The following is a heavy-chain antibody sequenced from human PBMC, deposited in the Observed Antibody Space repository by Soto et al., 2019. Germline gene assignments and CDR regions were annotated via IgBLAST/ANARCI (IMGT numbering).Heavy chain of an antibody. J-gene: IGHJ4*02. CDR3: AHAGDFDLLSFDR. CDR2: IYWDDDK. CDR1: GFSLTTTRMG. Sequence: QITLKESGPPLVRPAQTLTLTCAFSGFSLTTTRMGVAWIRQPPGKALEWLALIYWDDDKRYSPSLKNRLTVSQDTSTNRVVLTITNISPDDTGTYFCAHAGDFDLLSFDRWGPGTLVTGST. D-gene: IGHD2-15*01. V-gene: IGHV2-5*02.